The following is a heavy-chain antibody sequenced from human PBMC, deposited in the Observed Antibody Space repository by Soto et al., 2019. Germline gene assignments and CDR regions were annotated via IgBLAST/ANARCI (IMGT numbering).Heavy chain of an antibody. CDR1: GGTFSSYT. J-gene: IGHJ6*03. D-gene: IGHD2-2*01. V-gene: IGHV1-69*02. CDR2: IIPILGIA. CDR3: ATGYCSSTSCYHYYYYYMDV. Sequence: QVQLVQSGAEVKKPGSSVKVSCKASGGTFSSYTISWVRQAPGQGLEWMGRIIPILGIANYAQKFQGRVTITADKSTSTAYMELSSLRSEDTAVYYCATGYCSSTSCYHYYYYYMDVWGKGTTVTVSS.